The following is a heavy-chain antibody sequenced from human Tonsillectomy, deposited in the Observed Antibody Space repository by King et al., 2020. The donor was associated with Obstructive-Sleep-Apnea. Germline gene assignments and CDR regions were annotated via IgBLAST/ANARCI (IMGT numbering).Heavy chain of an antibody. CDR1: GGSISSYY. CDR3: ARGRDLYYDSSGIDY. Sequence: VQLQESGPRLVKPSETLSLICTVSGGSISSYYWSWIRQPPGKGLGWIGYIYFSGSTNYNPSLKSRVTISVDTSKNQFSLKLSSVTAADTAVYYCARGRDLYYDSSGIDYWGQGTLVTVSS. CDR2: IYFSGST. J-gene: IGHJ4*02. V-gene: IGHV4-59*01. D-gene: IGHD3-22*01.